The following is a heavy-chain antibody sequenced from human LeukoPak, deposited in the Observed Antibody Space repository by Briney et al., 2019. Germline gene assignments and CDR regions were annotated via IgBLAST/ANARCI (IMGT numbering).Heavy chain of an antibody. V-gene: IGHV3-30*18. Sequence: PGGSLRLSCEASGFTFTSYGVHWVRQAPGKGLEWLSVISYDGGHQYNADSVKSRFTISRDNSKNTVYLQLNSLRAEDTAVYYCAKDRRMMSPFYGMDVWGQGTTVIVSS. D-gene: IGHD3-16*01. CDR1: GFTFTSYG. J-gene: IGHJ6*02. CDR2: ISYDGGHQ. CDR3: AKDRRMMSPFYGMDV.